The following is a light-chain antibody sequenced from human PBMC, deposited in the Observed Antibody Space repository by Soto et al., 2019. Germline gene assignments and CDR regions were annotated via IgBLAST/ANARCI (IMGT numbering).Light chain of an antibody. CDR2: GAS. CDR1: QSVSSN. Sequence: IVVTQSPATLSVSPGERATLSCRTSQSVSSNLAWYQQKPGQAPRLLIYGASPRATGIPGRFSGSGSGTEFTLTISSLQSEDFAVYYCQQYDSWPLTFGGGTKVDIK. J-gene: IGKJ4*01. CDR3: QQYDSWPLT. V-gene: IGKV3-15*01.